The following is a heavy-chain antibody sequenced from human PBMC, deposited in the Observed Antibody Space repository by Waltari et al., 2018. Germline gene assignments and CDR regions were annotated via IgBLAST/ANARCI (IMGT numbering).Heavy chain of an antibody. CDR2: IYSSSSTI. CDR1: GFTFSSYS. Sequence: EVQLVESGGGLVQPGGSLRLSCAASGFTFSSYSMNWVRQAPGEGLEWVSYIYSSSSTIDQADSVKGRVTSSRDNAKNSLYLQMNSLRDEDTAVYYCVRDLNIAARPNYFDYWGQGTLVTVSS. CDR3: VRDLNIAARPNYFDY. D-gene: IGHD6-6*01. V-gene: IGHV3-48*02. J-gene: IGHJ4*02.